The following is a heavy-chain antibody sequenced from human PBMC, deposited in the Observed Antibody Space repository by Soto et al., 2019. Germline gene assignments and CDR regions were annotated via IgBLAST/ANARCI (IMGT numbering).Heavy chain of an antibody. CDR1: GFTFSSYA. Sequence: HPGGSLRLSCAASGFTFSSYAMSWVRQAPGKGLEWVSAISGSGGSTYYADSVKGRFTISRDNSKSTLYLQMNSLRAEDTAVYYCATFSGGSRHFDYWGQGTLVTVSS. D-gene: IGHD2-15*01. J-gene: IGHJ4*02. CDR2: ISGSGGST. CDR3: ATFSGGSRHFDY. V-gene: IGHV3-23*01.